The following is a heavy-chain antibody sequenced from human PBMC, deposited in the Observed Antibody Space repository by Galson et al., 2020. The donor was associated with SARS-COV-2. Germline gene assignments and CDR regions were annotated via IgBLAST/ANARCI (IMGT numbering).Heavy chain of an antibody. D-gene: IGHD5-18*01. CDR3: AREGDTAMLGFDY. CDR2: IWYDGSNK. J-gene: IGHJ4*02. V-gene: IGHV3-33*01. Sequence: GESLKISCAASGFTFSSYGMHWVRQAPGKGLEWVAVIWYDGSNKYYADSVKGRFTISRDNSKNTLYLQMNSLRAEDTAVYYCAREGDTAMLGFDYWGQGTLVTVSS. CDR1: GFTFSSYG.